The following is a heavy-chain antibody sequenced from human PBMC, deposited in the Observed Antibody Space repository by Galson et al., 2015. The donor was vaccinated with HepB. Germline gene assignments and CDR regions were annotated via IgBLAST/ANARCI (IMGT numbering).Heavy chain of an antibody. CDR3: AKVFPEKTDGWYRQALYYFDS. Sequence: SLRLSCAASGFTFSYYAMSWVRQAPGKGLEWVSAITPSGDNTYSAHSIKGRFTISRDNSKNTLFLQMNSLRPDDTAIYFCAKVFPEKTDGWYRQALYYFDSWGHGTRVTVSS. CDR1: GFTFSYYA. J-gene: IGHJ4*01. V-gene: IGHV3-23*01. CDR2: ITPSGDNT. D-gene: IGHD6-19*01.